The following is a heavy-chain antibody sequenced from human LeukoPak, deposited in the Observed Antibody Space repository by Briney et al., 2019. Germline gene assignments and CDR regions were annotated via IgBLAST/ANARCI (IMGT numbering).Heavy chain of an antibody. V-gene: IGHV1-69*04. J-gene: IGHJ4*02. D-gene: IGHD2-21*02. Sequence: SVKVSCKASGGTFSNYAISWVRQAPGQGLEWMGRIIPIFGIANYAQKFQGRVTITADKSTSTAYMELSSLRSEDTAVYYCARGPENDFTFDYWGQGTLVTVSS. CDR2: IIPIFGIA. CDR3: ARGPENDFTFDY. CDR1: GGTFSNYA.